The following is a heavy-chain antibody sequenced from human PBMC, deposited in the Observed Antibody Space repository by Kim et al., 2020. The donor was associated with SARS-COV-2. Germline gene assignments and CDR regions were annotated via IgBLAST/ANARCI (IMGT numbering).Heavy chain of an antibody. CDR2: IYYSGST. CDR3: ARFSGYGDYYYYGMDV. Sequence: SETLSLTCTVSGGSISSSSYYWGWIRQPPGKGLEWIGSIYYSGSTYYNPSLKSRVTISVDTSKNQFSLKLSSVTAADTAVYYCARFSGYGDYYYYGMDVWGQGTAVPVSS. V-gene: IGHV4-39*01. J-gene: IGHJ6*02. CDR1: GGSISSSSYY. D-gene: IGHD5-12*01.